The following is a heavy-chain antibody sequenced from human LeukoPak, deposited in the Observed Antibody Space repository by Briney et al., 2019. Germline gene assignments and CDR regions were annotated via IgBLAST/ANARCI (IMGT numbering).Heavy chain of an antibody. D-gene: IGHD1-26*01. V-gene: IGHV3-7*01. Sequence: GGSLRLSCAASGFTLSSYAMTWVRQAPGKGLEWVANINQDGSEIYYMDSVKGRFTISRNNAKNSLYLQINNLRAEDTAVYYCASRVWVGTTFHFYYYLDVWGKGTTVTVSS. J-gene: IGHJ6*03. CDR2: INQDGSEI. CDR3: ASRVWVGTTFHFYYYLDV. CDR1: GFTLSSYA.